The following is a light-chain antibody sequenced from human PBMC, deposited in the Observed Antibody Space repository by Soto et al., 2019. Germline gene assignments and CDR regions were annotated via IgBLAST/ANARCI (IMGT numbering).Light chain of an antibody. V-gene: IGKV1-17*03. CDR2: GAS. J-gene: IGKJ3*01. CDR1: QGITTF. CDR3: QQLSHWPFT. Sequence: DIQMTQSPSVVSASVGDTVTVTCRASQGITTFLAWFRQRPGRVPERLIYGASSLQSGVPSRFSGRGSGTEFTLTISSLEPEDFALYYCQQLSHWPFTFGPGTKVDIK.